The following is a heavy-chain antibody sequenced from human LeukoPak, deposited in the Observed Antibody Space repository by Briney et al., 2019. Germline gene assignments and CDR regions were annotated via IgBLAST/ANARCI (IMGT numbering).Heavy chain of an antibody. V-gene: IGHV1-24*01. CDR3: ATRWSAFWSGFDY. Sequence: ASVKVSCKLPGNTLRELPIQWVRQAGEKGLEWMAGFDPENAEIVYAQKFQGRVTMTEDTSTNTAYMELTSLTSDDTALYYCATRWSAFWSGFDYWGQGTQVTVSS. CDR1: GNTLRELP. CDR2: FDPENAEI. J-gene: IGHJ4*02. D-gene: IGHD3-3*01.